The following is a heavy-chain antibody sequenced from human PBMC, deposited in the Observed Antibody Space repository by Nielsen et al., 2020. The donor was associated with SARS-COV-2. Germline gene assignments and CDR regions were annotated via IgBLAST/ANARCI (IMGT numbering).Heavy chain of an antibody. D-gene: IGHD3-22*01. CDR1: GFTFSSYS. V-gene: IGHV3-7*05. Sequence: GGSLRLSCAASGFTFSSYSMNWVRQAPGKGLEWVANIKQDGSEKYYVDSVKGRFTISRDNAKNSLYLQMNSLRAEDTAVYYCARALVTYYYDSSGYNGPDAFDIWGQGTMVTVSS. CDR3: ARALVTYYYDSSGYNGPDAFDI. CDR2: IKQDGSEK. J-gene: IGHJ3*02.